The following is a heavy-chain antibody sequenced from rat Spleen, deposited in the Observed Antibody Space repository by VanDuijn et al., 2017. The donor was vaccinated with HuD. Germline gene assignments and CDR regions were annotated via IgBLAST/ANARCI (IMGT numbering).Heavy chain of an antibody. V-gene: IGHV5-31*01. D-gene: IGHD1-11*01. CDR3: TRVSRRVSYWYFDF. Sequence: EVQLVESGGGQVQPGRSLKLSCVGSGFTFNDYWMTWIRQAPGKGLEWIASITNTGGSIYYPDSVKGRFTISRDNAQNTLYLQMNSLRSEDTATYYCTRVSRRVSYWYFDFWGPGTMVTVSS. CDR1: GFTFNDYW. J-gene: IGHJ1*01. CDR2: ITNTGGSI.